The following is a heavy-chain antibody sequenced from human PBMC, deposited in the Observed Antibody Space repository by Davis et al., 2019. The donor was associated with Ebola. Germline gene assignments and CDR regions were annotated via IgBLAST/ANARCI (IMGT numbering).Heavy chain of an antibody. CDR1: GFTFSSYA. CDR2: ISSSGSTI. Sequence: GESLKISCAASGFTFSSYAMNWVRQAPGKGLEWVSYISSSGSTIYYADSVKGRFTISRDNAKNSLYLQMNSLRAEDTAVYYCARVSGIYYGMDVWGQGTTVTVSS. V-gene: IGHV3-48*03. J-gene: IGHJ6*02. CDR3: ARVSGIYYGMDV. D-gene: IGHD3-10*01.